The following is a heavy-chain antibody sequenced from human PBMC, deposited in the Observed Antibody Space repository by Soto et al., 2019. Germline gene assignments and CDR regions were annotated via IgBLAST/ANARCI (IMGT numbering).Heavy chain of an antibody. Sequence: EVQLVESGGGLVQPGGSLRLSCAASGFTFSTNSMNWVRQAPGKGLEWLSYISSSGSTIYYADSVEGRFTITRDNARNSLYLQMNSLRAEDTAVYYCARGHSIDYWGQGILVIVSS. V-gene: IGHV3-48*01. CDR2: ISSSGSTI. CDR3: ARGHSIDY. CDR1: GFTFSTNS. D-gene: IGHD5-18*01. J-gene: IGHJ4*02.